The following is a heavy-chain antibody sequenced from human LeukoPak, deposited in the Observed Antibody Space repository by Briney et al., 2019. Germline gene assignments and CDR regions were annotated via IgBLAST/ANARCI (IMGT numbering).Heavy chain of an antibody. J-gene: IGHJ6*02. D-gene: IGHD5-24*01. CDR3: ARDRGFKKMAGYYYYGMDV. Sequence: PSETLSLTCAVSGGSISSSNWWSWVRQPPGKGLEWIGEIYHSGSTNYNPSLKSRVTISVDKSKNQFSLKLSSVTAADTAVYYCARDRGFKKMAGYYYYGMDVWGQGTTVTVSS. CDR2: IYHSGST. CDR1: GGSISSSNW. V-gene: IGHV4-4*02.